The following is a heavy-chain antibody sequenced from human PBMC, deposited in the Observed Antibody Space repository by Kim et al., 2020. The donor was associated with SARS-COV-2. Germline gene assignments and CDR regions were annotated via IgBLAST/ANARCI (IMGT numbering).Heavy chain of an antibody. Sequence: GGSLRLSCAASGFTFSSYGMHWVRQAPGKGLEWVAVIWYDGSNKYYADSVKGRFTISRDNSKNTLYLQMNSLRAEDTAVYYCAKDGRYYDILTGYYMGVDAFDIWGQGTMVTVSS. CDR3: AKDGRYYDILTGYYMGVDAFDI. CDR2: IWYDGSNK. D-gene: IGHD3-9*01. V-gene: IGHV3-33*06. J-gene: IGHJ3*02. CDR1: GFTFSSYG.